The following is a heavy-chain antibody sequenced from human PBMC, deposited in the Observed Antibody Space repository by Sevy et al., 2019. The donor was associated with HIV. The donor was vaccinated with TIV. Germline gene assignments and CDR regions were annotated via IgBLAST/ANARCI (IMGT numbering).Heavy chain of an antibody. D-gene: IGHD3-3*01. Sequence: SETLSLTCTVSGYSISSGYYWGWIRQPPGKGLEWIGSIYHSGSTYYNPSLKSRVTISVDTSKNQFSLKLSSVTAADTAGYYCARALTIFGVVIHYYYYYGMDVWGQGTTVTVSS. CDR2: IYHSGST. CDR1: GYSISSGYY. CDR3: ARALTIFGVVIHYYYYYGMDV. J-gene: IGHJ6*02. V-gene: IGHV4-38-2*02.